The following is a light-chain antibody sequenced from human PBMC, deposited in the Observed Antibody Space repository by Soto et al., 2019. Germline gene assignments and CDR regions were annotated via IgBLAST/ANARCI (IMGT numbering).Light chain of an antibody. V-gene: IGLV2-14*01. CDR3: VSFTSSTTYV. CDR2: DVT. Sequence: QTVLAQPASVSDSPGQSITISCPGTSSDVGGSNHVSWYQQHPGKAPKLMIYDVTNRPSGVSNRFSGSKSGSTASLIISGLQAEDEADYYCVSFTSSTTYVFGTGTKVTVL. J-gene: IGLJ1*01. CDR1: SSDVGGSNH.